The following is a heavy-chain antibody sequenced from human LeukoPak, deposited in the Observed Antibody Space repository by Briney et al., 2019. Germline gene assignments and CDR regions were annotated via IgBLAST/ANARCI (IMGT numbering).Heavy chain of an antibody. D-gene: IGHD3-22*01. CDR2: INHSGST. CDR1: GGSFSGYY. Sequence: PSETLSLTCAVYGGSFSGYYWSWIRQPPGKGLEWIGEINHSGSTNYNPSLTSRGTISVDTSKNQFSLKLSSVTAADTAVYYCARGRGITMIVASTRYFQHWGQGTLVTVSS. V-gene: IGHV4-34*01. J-gene: IGHJ1*01. CDR3: ARGRGITMIVASTRYFQH.